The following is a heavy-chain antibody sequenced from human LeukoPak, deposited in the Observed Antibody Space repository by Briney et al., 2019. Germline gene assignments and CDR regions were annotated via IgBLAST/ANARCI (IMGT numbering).Heavy chain of an antibody. V-gene: IGHV1-2*02. D-gene: IGHD6-19*01. CDR2: INPDTGAT. CDR3: ARGDPIAVAGTVT. CDR1: GYSFTGYY. Sequence: GASVKVSCKASGYSFTGYYLHWLRQAPGQGPEWMGWINPDTGATHYSETFQGRVNMTRDTSISTAYMELSRLRSDDTAVYYCARGDPIAVAGTVTWGQGTLVTVSS. J-gene: IGHJ5*02.